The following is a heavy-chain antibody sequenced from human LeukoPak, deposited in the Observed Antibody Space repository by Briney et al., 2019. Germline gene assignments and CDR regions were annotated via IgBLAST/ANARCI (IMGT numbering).Heavy chain of an antibody. CDR1: GGSFTGYY. D-gene: IGHD1-26*01. CDR3: ARTVGGSDERSFDY. V-gene: IGHV4-34*01. Sequence: AETLSLTCAVYGGSFTGYYWTWLRQPPGKGLEWIGEINHSGSTNYNPSLKSRVTISVDTSKNQFSLKLSSVTAADTAVYYCARTVGGSDERSFDYWDQGTLVTVSP. J-gene: IGHJ4*02. CDR2: INHSGST.